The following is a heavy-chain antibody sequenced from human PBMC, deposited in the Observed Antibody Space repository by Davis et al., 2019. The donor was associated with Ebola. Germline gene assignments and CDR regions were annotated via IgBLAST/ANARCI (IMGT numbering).Heavy chain of an antibody. D-gene: IGHD3-9*01. J-gene: IGHJ5*02. V-gene: IGHV4-31*03. Sequence: MPSETLSLTCTVSGGSISSGGYYWSWIRQHPGKGLEWIGYIYYIGSTYYNPSLKSRVTISVDTSKNQFSLKLSSVTAADTAVYYCARGGHPYDIRPSWFDPWGQGTLVTVSS. CDR2: IYYIGST. CDR3: ARGGHPYDIRPSWFDP. CDR1: GGSISSGGYY.